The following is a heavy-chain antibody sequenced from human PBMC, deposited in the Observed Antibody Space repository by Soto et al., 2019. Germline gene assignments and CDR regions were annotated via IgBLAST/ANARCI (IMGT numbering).Heavy chain of an antibody. V-gene: IGHV1-69*01. D-gene: IGHD5-12*01. J-gene: IGHJ5*02. CDR2: IIPIFRTP. CDR1: EVTFSSFA. CDR3: ARSTGSGFRPGTHRFNWFDP. Sequence: QVQLVQSGAEVKQPGSSVKVSCQASEVTFSSFAISWVRQAPGQGLEWMGGIIPIFRTPNYAQNFQGRVTITADESTSSVYMELSRLRSEDTAVYYCARSTGSGFRPGTHRFNWFDPWGQGTLVTVSS.